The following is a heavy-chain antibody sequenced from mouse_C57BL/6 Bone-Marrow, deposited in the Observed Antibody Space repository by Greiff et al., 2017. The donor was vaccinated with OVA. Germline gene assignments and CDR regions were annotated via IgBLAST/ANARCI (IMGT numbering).Heavy chain of an antibody. CDR1: GFTFSSYG. V-gene: IGHV5-6*02. CDR2: ISSGGSYT. CDR3: ARRTWFAY. J-gene: IGHJ3*01. Sequence: EVMLVESGGDLVKPGGSLKLSCAASGFTFSSYGMSWVRQTPDKRLEWVATISSGGSYTYYPDSVKGRFTISSDNANNTLYLQMSSLRAEDTAMYYCARRTWFAYWGQGTLVTVSA.